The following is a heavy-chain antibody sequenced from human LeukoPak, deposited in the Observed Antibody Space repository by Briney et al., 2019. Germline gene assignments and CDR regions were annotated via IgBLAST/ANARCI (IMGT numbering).Heavy chain of an antibody. V-gene: IGHV3-7*01. D-gene: IGHD3-22*01. CDR2: ISQDGSEK. CDR1: GFTFNNYW. Sequence: GGSLRLSCAASGFTFNNYWRTWVRQAPGKGLEWVAKISQDGSEKYYVDSVKGRFTISRDSGKNSLYLLMNSLRVEDTAVYYCARAVGSSGCDYWGQGTLVTVSS. CDR3: ARAVGSSGCDY. J-gene: IGHJ4*02.